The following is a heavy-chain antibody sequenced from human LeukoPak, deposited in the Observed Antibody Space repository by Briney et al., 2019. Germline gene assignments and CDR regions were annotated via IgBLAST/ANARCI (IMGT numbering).Heavy chain of an antibody. Sequence: SETLSLTCAVYGGSFSGYYWSRIRQPPGKGLEWIGEINHSGSTNYNPSLKSRVTISVDTSKNQFSLKLSSVTAADTAVYYCARGPYRYSGSYWSPTKYFDYWGQGTLVTVSS. CDR3: ARGPYRYSGSYWSPTKYFDY. V-gene: IGHV4-34*01. D-gene: IGHD1-26*01. J-gene: IGHJ4*02. CDR2: INHSGST. CDR1: GGSFSGYY.